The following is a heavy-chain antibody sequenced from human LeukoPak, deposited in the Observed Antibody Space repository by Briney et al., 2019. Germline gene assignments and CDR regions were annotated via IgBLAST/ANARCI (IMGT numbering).Heavy chain of an antibody. Sequence: GGSLRLSCTVSGFTVSSNSMSWVRQAPGKGLEWVSFIYSDNTHYSDSVKGRFTISRDNSKNTLYLQMNSLRAEDTAVYYCARGLIRWELLASVYYWGQGTLVTVSS. D-gene: IGHD1-26*01. J-gene: IGHJ4*02. CDR2: IYSDNT. CDR3: ARGLIRWELLASVYY. V-gene: IGHV3-53*01. CDR1: GFTVSSNS.